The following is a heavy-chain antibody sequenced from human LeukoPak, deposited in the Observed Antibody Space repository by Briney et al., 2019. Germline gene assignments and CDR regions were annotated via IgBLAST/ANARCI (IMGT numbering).Heavy chain of an antibody. CDR2: IYYSGST. Sequence: SETLSLTCTVSGGSISSNTYYWGWIRQPPGKGLEWIGSIYYSGSTFYNPSLKSRVTISVDTSKNQFSLNLSSVTAADTAVYYCASDVVGAPYFDYWGQGTLVTFSS. J-gene: IGHJ4*02. D-gene: IGHD1-26*01. CDR3: ASDVVGAPYFDY. V-gene: IGHV4-39*07. CDR1: GGSISSNTYY.